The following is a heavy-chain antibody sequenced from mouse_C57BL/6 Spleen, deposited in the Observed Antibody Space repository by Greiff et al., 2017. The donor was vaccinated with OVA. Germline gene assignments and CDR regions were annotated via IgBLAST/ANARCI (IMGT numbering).Heavy chain of an antibody. Sequence: EVQLQQSVAELVRPGASVKLSCTASGFNIKNTYMHWVKQRPEQGLEWIGRIDPANGTTKYAPKFQGKATITADTSSNTAYLQLSSLTSEDTAIYYCARGGFTTVVEGDFDYWGQGTTLTVSS. CDR1: GFNIKNTY. V-gene: IGHV14-3*01. D-gene: IGHD1-1*01. CDR3: ARGGFTTVVEGDFDY. CDR2: IDPANGTT. J-gene: IGHJ2*01.